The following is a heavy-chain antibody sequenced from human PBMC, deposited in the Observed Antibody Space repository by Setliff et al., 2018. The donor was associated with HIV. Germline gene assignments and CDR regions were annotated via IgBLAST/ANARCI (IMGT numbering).Heavy chain of an antibody. CDR2: ISRSGTII. Sequence: GESLKISCAASGFTFSRNALHWVRQAPGKGLEWVSYISRSGTIIYYADSVKGRFTISRDNAKNSLYLQMNSLRAEDTAVYYCARDTELAYVDYWGQGTLVTVSS. CDR1: GFTFSRNA. J-gene: IGHJ4*02. D-gene: IGHD4-4*01. CDR3: ARDTELAYVDY. V-gene: IGHV3-48*03.